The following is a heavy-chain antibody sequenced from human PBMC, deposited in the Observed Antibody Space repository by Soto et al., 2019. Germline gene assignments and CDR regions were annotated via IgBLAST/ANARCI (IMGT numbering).Heavy chain of an antibody. CDR1: GEYVRNSDW. CDR3: ARGQTKTADYYGSGRHYVTDV. J-gene: IGHJ6*02. D-gene: IGHD3-10*01. CDR2: INHSGST. V-gene: IGHV4-4*02. Sequence: PSQTKSLTYAVSGEYVRNSDWWTWVRQPPGKGLEWIGEINHSGSTNYNPSLKSRVTVSVDTSKNQFSLKLSSVTAADTAVYYCARGQTKTADYYGSGRHYVTDVWGPGTTVTVSS.